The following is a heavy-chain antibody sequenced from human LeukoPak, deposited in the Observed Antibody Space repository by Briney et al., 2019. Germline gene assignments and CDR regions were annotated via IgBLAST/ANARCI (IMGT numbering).Heavy chain of an antibody. CDR2: INHSGST. CDR3: ARKGGTTTASGAFGI. V-gene: IGHV4-34*01. Sequence: SETLSLTCAVYGGSFSGYYWSWIRQPPGKGLEWIGEINHSGSTNYNPSLKSRVTISVDTSKNQFFLKLSSVTAADKAVYYCARKGGTTTASGAFGIWGQGTMVTVSS. D-gene: IGHD1-26*01. J-gene: IGHJ3*02. CDR1: GGSFSGYY.